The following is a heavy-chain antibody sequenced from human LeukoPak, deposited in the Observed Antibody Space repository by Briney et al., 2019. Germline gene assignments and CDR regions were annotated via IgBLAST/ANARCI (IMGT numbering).Heavy chain of an antibody. J-gene: IGHJ5*02. D-gene: IGHD5-12*01. CDR3: ARLEAGGGGDGYDLEAHNWFDP. V-gene: IGHV1-46*01. CDR1: GYTFTSYY. Sequence: EASVKVSCKASGYTFTSYYMHWVRQAPGQGLEWMGIINPSGGSTSYAQKFQGRVTMTRDMSTSTVYMELSSLRSEDTAVYYCARLEAGGGGDGYDLEAHNWFDPWGQGTLVTVSS. CDR2: INPSGGST.